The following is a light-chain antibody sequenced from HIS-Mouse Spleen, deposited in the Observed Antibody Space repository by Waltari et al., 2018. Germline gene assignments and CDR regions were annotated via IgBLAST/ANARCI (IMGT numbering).Light chain of an antibody. V-gene: IGKV1-13*02. Sequence: AIQLTQSPSSLSASVGDRVTITCRASQGISSALAWYQQKPGKAPKLLSYDASSLESGVPSRFSGSGAGTDFTLTISSLQPEDVATYYCQQFNSYPHTFGQGTKLEIK. CDR1: QGISSA. J-gene: IGKJ2*01. CDR3: QQFNSYPHT. CDR2: DAS.